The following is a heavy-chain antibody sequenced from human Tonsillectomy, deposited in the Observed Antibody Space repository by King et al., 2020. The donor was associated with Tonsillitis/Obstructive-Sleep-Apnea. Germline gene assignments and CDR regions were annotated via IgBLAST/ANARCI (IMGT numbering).Heavy chain of an antibody. CDR1: GGSFSGYY. Sequence: VQLQQWGAGLLKPSETLSLTCAVYGGSFSGYYWSWIRQPPGQGLEGIGEINHSVSSNFNPSLKSRVTISVEPSKNQFSLNLCSVTAADTAIYYCARSTMFGVVITPLYFDYWGQGTLVTVSS. D-gene: IGHD3-3*01. CDR3: ARSTMFGVVITPLYFDY. V-gene: IGHV4-34*01. CDR2: INHSVSS. J-gene: IGHJ4*02.